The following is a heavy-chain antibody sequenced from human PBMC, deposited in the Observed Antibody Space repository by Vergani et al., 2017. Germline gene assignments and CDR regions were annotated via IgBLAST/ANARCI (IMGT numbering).Heavy chain of an antibody. CDR2: IWYDGSNK. J-gene: IGHJ5*01. D-gene: IGHD3-9*01. CDR1: GFTFSSHG. Sequence: QVQLVESEGGVVQPGRSLTLSCVASGFTFSSHGMHWVRQAPGKGLEWVAVIWYDGSNKYYGDSVKGRFTISRDNSKNTLFLQMNSLGVEDTAVYYGARWSNDKRFDSWGQGTLVTVSS. V-gene: IGHV3-33*01. CDR3: ARWSNDKRFDS.